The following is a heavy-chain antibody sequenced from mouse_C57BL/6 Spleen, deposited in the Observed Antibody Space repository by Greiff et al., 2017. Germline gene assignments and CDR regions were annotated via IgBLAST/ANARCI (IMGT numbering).Heavy chain of an antibody. D-gene: IGHD2-1*01. Sequence: VHVKQSGPELVKPGASVKISCKASGYSFTGYYMNWVKQSPEKSLEWIGEINPSTGGTTYKQKFKAKATLTVDKSSSTAYMQRNSLTSEDSAVSYCARGRYGNYDYWYQGTPLTVSS. CDR2: INPSTGGT. CDR1: GYSFTGYY. J-gene: IGHJ2*01. CDR3: ARGRYGNYDY. V-gene: IGHV1-42*01.